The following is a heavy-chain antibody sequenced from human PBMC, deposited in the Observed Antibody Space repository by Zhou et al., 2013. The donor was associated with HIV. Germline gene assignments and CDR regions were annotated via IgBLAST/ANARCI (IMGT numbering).Heavy chain of an antibody. J-gene: IGHJ4*02. CDR1: GGSISSSTYY. CDR3: ARGNEYTYGYDY. D-gene: IGHD5-18*01. CDR2: IYYSGRT. V-gene: IGHV4-39*01. Sequence: QVQLQESGPGLVKPSETLSLTCTVSGGSISSSTYYWGWIRQPPGKGLEWIGSIYYSGRTYYNPSLKSRVTISVDTSKNQFSLKLSSVTAADTAVYYCARGNEYTYGYDYWGQGTLVHRLL.